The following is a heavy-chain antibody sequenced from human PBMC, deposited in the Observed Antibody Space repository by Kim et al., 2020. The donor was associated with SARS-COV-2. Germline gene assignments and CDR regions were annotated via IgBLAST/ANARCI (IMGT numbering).Heavy chain of an antibody. V-gene: IGHV5-51*01. Sequence: GESLKISCKGSGYSFTSYWIGWVRQMPGKGLEWMGIIYPGDSDTRYSPSFQGQVTISADKSISTAYLQWSSLKASDTAMYYCARSRRTAMVLGYFDYWGQGTLVTVSS. CDR2: IYPGDSDT. CDR3: ARSRRTAMVLGYFDY. J-gene: IGHJ4*02. D-gene: IGHD5-18*01. CDR1: GYSFTSYW.